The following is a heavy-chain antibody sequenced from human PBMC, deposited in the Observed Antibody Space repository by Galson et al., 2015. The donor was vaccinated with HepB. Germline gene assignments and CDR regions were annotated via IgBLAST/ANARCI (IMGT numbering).Heavy chain of an antibody. J-gene: IGHJ5*02. CDR1: GYIFTNDG. Sequence: SVKVSCKASGYIFTNDGLNWVRQAPGQGLEWMGWINTYNGNTNYAQKLQGRVTLTADTSTTTAYLDLRSLRSDDTAVYYCATTGSLSPYSSNLWGQGTLVTVSS. CDR2: INTYNGNT. V-gene: IGHV1-18*01. D-gene: IGHD6-19*01. CDR3: ATTGSLSPYSSNL.